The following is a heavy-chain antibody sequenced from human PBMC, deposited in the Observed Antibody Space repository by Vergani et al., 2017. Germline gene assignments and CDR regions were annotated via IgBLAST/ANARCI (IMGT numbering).Heavy chain of an antibody. CDR2: INPNSGGT. CDR3: ARSGVHAGYCSSTSCHYYFDY. J-gene: IGHJ4*02. CDR1: GYTFTGYY. V-gene: IGHV1-2*04. Sequence: QVQLVQSGAEVKKPGASVKVSCKASGYTFTGYYMHWVRQAPGQGLECMGWINPNSGGTNYAQKFKGWVTMTRDTSISTAYMELSRLRSDDTAVYYCARSGVHAGYCSSTSCHYYFDYWGQGTLVTVSS. D-gene: IGHD2-2*01.